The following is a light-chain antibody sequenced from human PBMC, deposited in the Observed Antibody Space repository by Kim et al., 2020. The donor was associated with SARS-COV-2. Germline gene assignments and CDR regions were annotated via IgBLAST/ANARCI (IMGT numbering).Light chain of an antibody. CDR3: GTWDSSLSAAYV. V-gene: IGLV1-51*01. Sequence: QKVTISCSGSSSNVENNDVSWYQPLPGTAPRLRIYDDTKRPSGIPDRFSGSKSGTSATLGITGLQSGDEADYYCGTWDSSLSAAYVFGTGTKVTVL. CDR1: SSNVENND. J-gene: IGLJ1*01. CDR2: DDT.